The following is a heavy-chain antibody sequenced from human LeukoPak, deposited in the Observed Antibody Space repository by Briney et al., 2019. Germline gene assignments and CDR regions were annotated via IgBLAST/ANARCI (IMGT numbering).Heavy chain of an antibody. J-gene: IGHJ4*02. Sequence: PGGSLRLSCAASGFTFSSYGMHWVRQAPGKGLEWVAIISYDGTNKYYADSVKGRFTISRDNSMDTLYLQMNSLRAEDTAVYYCARPPHSCSSTSCYSQYWGQGTLVSVSS. CDR3: ARPPHSCSSTSCYSQY. V-gene: IGHV3-30*03. CDR2: ISYDGTNK. CDR1: GFTFSSYG. D-gene: IGHD2-2*01.